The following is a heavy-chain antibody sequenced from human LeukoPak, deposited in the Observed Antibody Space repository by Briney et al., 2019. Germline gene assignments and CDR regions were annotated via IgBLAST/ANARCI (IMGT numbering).Heavy chain of an antibody. CDR2: IYHSGST. Sequence: SETLSLTCTVSGGSISSSSYYWGWIRQPPGKGLEWIGSIYHSGSTYYNPSLKSRVTISVDTSKNQFSLKLSSVTAADTAVYYCARGGGPLQSFDYWGQGTLVTVSS. D-gene: IGHD4-11*01. V-gene: IGHV4-39*07. CDR1: GGSISSSSYY. CDR3: ARGGGPLQSFDY. J-gene: IGHJ4*02.